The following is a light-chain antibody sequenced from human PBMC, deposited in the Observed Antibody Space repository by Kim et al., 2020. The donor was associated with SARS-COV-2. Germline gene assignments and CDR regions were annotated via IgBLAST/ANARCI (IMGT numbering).Light chain of an antibody. V-gene: IGLV3-19*01. Sequence: SSELTQDPAVSVALGQTVSITCQGDSLRSYYATWYQQKPGQAPTLVIYGKNNRPSGIPDRFSGSSSGNTASLTITGTQAGDEADYYCNSRASNDNVVFGGGTQLTVL. CDR1: SLRSYY. J-gene: IGLJ2*01. CDR2: GKN. CDR3: NSRASNDNVV.